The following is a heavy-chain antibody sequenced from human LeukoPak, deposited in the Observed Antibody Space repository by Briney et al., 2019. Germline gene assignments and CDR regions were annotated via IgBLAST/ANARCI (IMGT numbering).Heavy chain of an antibody. CDR2: FSGSGGTT. D-gene: IGHD2-8*01. J-gene: IGHJ6*03. CDR1: GFTFSSYA. Sequence: PGGSLRLSCAASGFTFSSYAMNWVRQAPGRGLEWVSGFSGSGGTTYYADSVKGRFTISRDNSKNTLYLQMNSLRAEDTAVYYCANGNRCTSPNCLGYYNFYMDVWGKGTTVTVSS. V-gene: IGHV3-23*01. CDR3: ANGNRCTSPNCLGYYNFYMDV.